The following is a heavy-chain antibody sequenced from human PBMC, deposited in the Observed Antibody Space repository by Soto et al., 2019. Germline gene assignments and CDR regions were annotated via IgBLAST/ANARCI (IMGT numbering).Heavy chain of an antibody. CDR2: IWYDGSNK. CDR1: GFTFSSYA. V-gene: IGHV3-33*01. Sequence: LRLSCAASGFTFSSYAMHWVRQAPGKGLEWVAVIWYDGSNKYYADSVKGRFTISRDNSKNTLYLQMNSLRAEDTAVYYCARDRIYIAAPGWFDPWGQGTLVTVSS. J-gene: IGHJ5*02. D-gene: IGHD6-13*01. CDR3: ARDRIYIAAPGWFDP.